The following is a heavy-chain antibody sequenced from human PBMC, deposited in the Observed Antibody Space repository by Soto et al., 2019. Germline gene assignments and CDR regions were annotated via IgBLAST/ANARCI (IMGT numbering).Heavy chain of an antibody. V-gene: IGHV4-31*03. Sequence: QVQLQESGPGLVKPSQTLSLTCTVSGGSISSGGYYWSWIRQHPGKGLEWIGYIYYSGSTYYNPSLKSRVTISVDTSKNQLSLTLSSVTAADTAVYYCATYDSSDYYSGSPIGWFDPWGQGTLVTVSS. D-gene: IGHD3-22*01. CDR2: IYYSGST. J-gene: IGHJ5*02. CDR3: ATYDSSDYYSGSPIGWFDP. CDR1: GGSISSGGYY.